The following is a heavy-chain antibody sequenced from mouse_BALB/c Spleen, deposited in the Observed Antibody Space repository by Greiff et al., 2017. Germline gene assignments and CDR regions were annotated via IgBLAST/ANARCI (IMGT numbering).Heavy chain of an antibody. CDR3: ARGRGLSWDY. CDR2: ISYSGST. Sequence: EVQLVESGPGLVKPSQSLSLTCTVTGYSITSDYAWNWIRQFPGNKLEWMGYISYSGSTSYNPSLKSRISITRDTSKNQFFLQLNSVTTEDTATYYCARGRGLSWDYWGQGTSVTVSS. J-gene: IGHJ4*01. CDR1: GYSITSDYA. V-gene: IGHV3-2*02. D-gene: IGHD2-4*01.